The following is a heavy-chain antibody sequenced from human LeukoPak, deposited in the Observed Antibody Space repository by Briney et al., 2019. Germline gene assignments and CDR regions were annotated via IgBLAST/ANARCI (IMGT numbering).Heavy chain of an antibody. V-gene: IGHV3-9*03. Sequence: GRSLRLSCAASGFTFDDYAMHWVRQAPGKGLEWDSGISWNSGSIGYADSVKGRFTISRDNAKNSLYLQMNSLRAEDMALYYCAKDHSSSWYDSSAFDIWGQGTMVTVSS. D-gene: IGHD6-13*01. J-gene: IGHJ3*02. CDR1: GFTFDDYA. CDR3: AKDHSSSWYDSSAFDI. CDR2: ISWNSGSI.